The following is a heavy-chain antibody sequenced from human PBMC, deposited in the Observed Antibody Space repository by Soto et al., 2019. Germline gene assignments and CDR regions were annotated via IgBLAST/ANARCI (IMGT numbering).Heavy chain of an antibody. D-gene: IGHD3-10*01. CDR3: VAEDYYNSGAALNSFDV. CDR1: GVSIGASGVA. Sequence: QVTLKESGPMLVKPTQTLTLTCTLSGVSIGASGVAVGWTRQPPGKTLEWLALIYWNDDQRQSPSLNSRLTISKDSSKNQVDLTMTNMESADTGTYYCVAEDYYNSGAALNSFDVWGQGTMVTVSS. J-gene: IGHJ3*01. V-gene: IGHV2-5*04. CDR2: IYWNDDQ.